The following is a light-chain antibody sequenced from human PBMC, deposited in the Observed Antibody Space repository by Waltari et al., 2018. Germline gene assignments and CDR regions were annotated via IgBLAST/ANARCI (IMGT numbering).Light chain of an antibody. J-gene: IGKJ4*01. CDR1: QTVRTTY. CDR2: GAS. V-gene: IGKV3-20*01. Sequence: EIVLTQSPGTLSLSQGERATLSCRASQTVRTTYLAWYQQKPGQSPTLLIYGASIRATGIPDRFSGSGSGTDFSLTISSLEPEDFAVYYCQQYDISPLTFGGGTKVEIK. CDR3: QQYDISPLT.